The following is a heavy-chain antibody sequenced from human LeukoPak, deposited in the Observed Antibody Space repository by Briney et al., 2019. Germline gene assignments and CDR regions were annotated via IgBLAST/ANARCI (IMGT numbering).Heavy chain of an antibody. CDR3: ARAPIAVAGKNWFDP. D-gene: IGHD6-19*01. CDR1: GGSISSSSYY. Sequence: SETLCLTCTVSGGSISSSSYYWGWIRQPPGKGLEWIGSIYYSGSTYYNPSLKSRVTISVDTSKNQFSPKLSSVTAADTAVYYCARAPIAVAGKNWFDPWGQGTLVTVSS. V-gene: IGHV4-39*07. J-gene: IGHJ5*02. CDR2: IYYSGST.